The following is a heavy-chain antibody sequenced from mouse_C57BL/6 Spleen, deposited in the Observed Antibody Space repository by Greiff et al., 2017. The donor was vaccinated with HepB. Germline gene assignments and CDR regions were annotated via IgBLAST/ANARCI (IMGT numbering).Heavy chain of an antibody. Sequence: VQLQQSGPELVKPGASVKISCKASGYSFTGYYMNWVKQSPEKSLEWIGEINPSTGGTTYNQKFKAKSTLTVDKSSSTAYMQIKSLTSEDSAVYYCARTGYCGSSYGFAYWGQGTLVTVSA. D-gene: IGHD1-1*01. CDR3: ARTGYCGSSYGFAY. CDR1: GYSFTGYY. CDR2: INPSTGGT. J-gene: IGHJ3*01. V-gene: IGHV1-42*01.